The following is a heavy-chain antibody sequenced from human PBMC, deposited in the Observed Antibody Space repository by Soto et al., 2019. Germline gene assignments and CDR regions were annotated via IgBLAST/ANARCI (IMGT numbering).Heavy chain of an antibody. CDR2: IYYSGST. CDR1: DGAISSDY. J-gene: IGHJ6*03. CDR3: ARDRGAGYYYYYYMDV. Sequence: PSETLSLTCTVADGAISSDYWSWIRQPTGKGLEWIGYIYYSGSTNYNPSLKSRVTISVDTSKNQFSLKLSSVTAADTAVYYCARDRGAGYYYYYYMDVWGKGTTVTVSS. D-gene: IGHD1-26*01. V-gene: IGHV4-59*01.